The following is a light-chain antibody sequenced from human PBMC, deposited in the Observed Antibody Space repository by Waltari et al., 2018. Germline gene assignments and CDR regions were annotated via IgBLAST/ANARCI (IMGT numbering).Light chain of an antibody. J-gene: IGKJ1*01. CDR3: QQYNNWPPWT. V-gene: IGKV3D-15*01. CDR1: QSVGSH. CDR2: GAS. Sequence: EIVMTQSPATLSVSPGDRASLSCRASQSVGSHLAWYQHKPGQAPRLLNYGASTRATGIPARFSGSGSGTEFTLTISSLQSEDFAVYYCQQYNNWPPWTFGQGTKVEIK.